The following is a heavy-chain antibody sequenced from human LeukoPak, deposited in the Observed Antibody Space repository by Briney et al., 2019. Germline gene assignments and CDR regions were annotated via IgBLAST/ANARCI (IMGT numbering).Heavy chain of an antibody. J-gene: IGHJ4*02. V-gene: IGHV1-46*01. D-gene: IGHD3-22*01. CDR3: ATYYHDTSGYYVYSY. CDR1: GYTFTSYY. Sequence: ASVKVSCKASGYTFTSYYMHWVRQAPGQGLEWMGIITASGGSTSYAQKFQGRVTMTRDTSTSTVYMELSSLRSEDMAVYYCATYYHDTSGYYVYSYWGQGTLVTVSS. CDR2: ITASGGST.